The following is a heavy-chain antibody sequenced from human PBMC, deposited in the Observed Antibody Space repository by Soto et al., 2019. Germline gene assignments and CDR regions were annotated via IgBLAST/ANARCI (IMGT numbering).Heavy chain of an antibody. CDR2: IFPNVGTA. D-gene: IGHD6-19*01. CDR1: GGSFSTNE. Sequence: QVHLEQSGAEVKKPGTSVKVSCKASGGSFSTNEIDWVRQAPGQGLEWMGRIFPNVGTADYAQKFQGRLTIIADESTATVFMELSRLISADTAVYFCARARYSSRWGTFDCWGQGTQVAVSS. CDR3: ARARYSSRWGTFDC. V-gene: IGHV1-69*01. J-gene: IGHJ4*02.